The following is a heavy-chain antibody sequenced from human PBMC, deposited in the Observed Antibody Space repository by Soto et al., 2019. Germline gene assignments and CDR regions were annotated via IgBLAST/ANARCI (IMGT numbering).Heavy chain of an antibody. D-gene: IGHD6-13*01. V-gene: IGHV1-18*01. CDR3: ARDSTPLLLIAAAGTEPFDY. CDR2: ISAYNGNT. J-gene: IGHJ4*02. CDR1: GYTFTSYG. Sequence: GASVKVSCKASGYTFTSYGISWVRQAPGQGLEWMGWISAYNGNTNYAQKLQGRVTMTTDTSTSTAYMELRSLRSDDTAVYYCARDSTPLLLIAAAGTEPFDYWGQGTLVTVSS.